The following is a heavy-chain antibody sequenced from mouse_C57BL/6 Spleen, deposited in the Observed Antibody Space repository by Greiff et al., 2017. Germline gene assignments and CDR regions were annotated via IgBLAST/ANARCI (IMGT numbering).Heavy chain of an antibody. CDR2: IDPSDSET. J-gene: IGHJ3*01. CDR3: ARGDYGNFLFAY. Sequence: QVQLQQSGAELVRPGSSVKLSCKASGYTFTSYWMHWVKQRPIQGLEWIGNIDPSDSETHYNQKFKDKATLTVDKSSSTAYMQLSSLTSEDSAVYYCARGDYGNFLFAYWGQGTLVTVSA. V-gene: IGHV1-52*01. CDR1: GYTFTSYW. D-gene: IGHD2-1*01.